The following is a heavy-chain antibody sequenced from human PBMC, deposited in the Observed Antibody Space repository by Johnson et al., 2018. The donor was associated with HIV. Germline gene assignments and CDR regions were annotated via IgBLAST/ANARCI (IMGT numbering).Heavy chain of an antibody. CDR3: ARDSGIAAAGSAGAFDI. J-gene: IGHJ3*02. D-gene: IGHD6-13*01. CDR1: GFTFSSYD. V-gene: IGHV3-13*01. Sequence: QLVESGGGLVQPGGSLRLSCAASGFTFSSYDMHWVRQATGKGLEWVSAIGTAGDTYYPGSVKGRFTISRENAKNSLYLQMNSLRAGDTAVYYCARDSGIAAAGSAGAFDIWGQGTMVTVSS. CDR2: IGTAGDT.